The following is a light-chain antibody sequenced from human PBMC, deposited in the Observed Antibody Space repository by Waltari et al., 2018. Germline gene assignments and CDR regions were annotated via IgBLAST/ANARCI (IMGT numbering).Light chain of an antibody. J-gene: IGLJ2*01. CDR2: EVS. V-gene: IGLV2-14*01. CDR3: CSYTDSGL. Sequence: QAALTQPRSVSGSPGQSVTISCTGTSSDIGGYNYVSWYQQHPGTAPKLMIFEVSKRPLGVSDRFSGSKSGNTASLTISGLQPEDEADYYCCSYTDSGLFGGGTRLTVL. CDR1: SSDIGGYNY.